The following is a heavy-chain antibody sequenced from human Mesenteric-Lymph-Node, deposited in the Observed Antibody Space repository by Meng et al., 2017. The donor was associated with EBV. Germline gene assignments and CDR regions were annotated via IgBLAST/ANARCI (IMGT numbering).Heavy chain of an antibody. D-gene: IGHD5-24*01. CDR1: GYTFRNYW. J-gene: IGHJ4*02. V-gene: IGHV1-18*04. CDR3: AREGQQEMATILIDY. CDR2: ISAYNGNT. Sequence: QGQLVQSGAEVKKPGASVKVSCKASGYTFRNYWMHWVRQAPGQGLEWMGWISAYNGNTNYAQKLQGRVTMTTDTSTSTAYMELRSLRSEDTAVYYCAREGQQEMATILIDYWGQGTLVTVSS.